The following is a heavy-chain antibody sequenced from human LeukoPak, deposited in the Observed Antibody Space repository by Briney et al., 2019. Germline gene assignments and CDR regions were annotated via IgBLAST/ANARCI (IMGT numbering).Heavy chain of an antibody. CDR1: GFTFSSYS. V-gene: IGHV3-23*01. D-gene: IGHD2-2*01. CDR2: ISGSGGST. CDR3: AKAHSPYCSSTSCYSASYYYYYGMDV. Sequence: QSGGSLRLSCAASGFTFSSYSMNWVRQAPGKGLEWVSAISGSGGSTYYADSVKGRFTISRDNSKNTLYLQMNSLRAEDTAVYYCAKAHSPYCSSTSCYSASYYYYYGMDVWGQGTTVTVSS. J-gene: IGHJ6*02.